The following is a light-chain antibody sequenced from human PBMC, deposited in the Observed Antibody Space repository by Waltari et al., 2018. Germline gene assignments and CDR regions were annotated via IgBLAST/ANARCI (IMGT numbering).Light chain of an antibody. CDR3: LQSNSFPLT. V-gene: IGKV1-12*01. Sequence: DVQMTQSPSSVSASVGDRVTITCRASQDISTWLAWYQQEPGKAPKLLIFTASTLQKGVPSRFSGSGSGTDFTLSISSLQPEDVATYYCLQSNSFPLTFGGGTKVEI. CDR2: TAS. J-gene: IGKJ4*01. CDR1: QDISTW.